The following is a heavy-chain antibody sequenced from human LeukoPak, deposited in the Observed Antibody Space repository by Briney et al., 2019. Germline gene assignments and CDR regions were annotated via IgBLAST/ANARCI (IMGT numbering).Heavy chain of an antibody. CDR3: ARERGSKCFDY. V-gene: IGHV3-30*04. CDR1: GFTFSSYA. CDR2: ISYDGNKK. J-gene: IGHJ4*02. D-gene: IGHD3-10*01. Sequence: GGSLRLSCAASGFTFSSYAMHWVRQAPGKGLEWMSIISYDGNKKNYADSVKGRFTISRDNAKNSLYLQMNSLRAEDTAVYYCARERGSKCFDYWGQGTLVTVSS.